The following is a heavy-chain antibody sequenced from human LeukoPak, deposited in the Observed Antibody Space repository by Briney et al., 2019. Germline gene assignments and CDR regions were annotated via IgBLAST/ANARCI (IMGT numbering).Heavy chain of an antibody. Sequence: SETLSLTCTVSGGSISSGGYYWSWIRQHPGKGLEWIGSIYYSGSTNYSPSLQGRVTISLDTSRNQSSLKLSSVTAADTAVYYCASGDNDPLFDYWGQGTLVTVSS. CDR2: IYYSGST. CDR3: ASGDNDPLFDY. D-gene: IGHD1-1*01. CDR1: GGSISSGGYY. V-gene: IGHV4-31*03. J-gene: IGHJ4*02.